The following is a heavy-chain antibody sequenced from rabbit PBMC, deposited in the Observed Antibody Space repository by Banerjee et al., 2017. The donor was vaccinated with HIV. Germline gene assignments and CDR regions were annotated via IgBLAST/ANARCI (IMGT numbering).Heavy chain of an antibody. CDR1: GISFSSSYY. CDR3: ARSIFYAGYAGYGYVFNL. D-gene: IGHD6-1*01. Sequence: QSLEESGGDLVKPGASLTLTCTASGISFSSSYYMCWVRQAPGKGLEWIACIYTGSSGSTYYASWAKGRFTISKTSSTTVTLQMTSLTAADTATYFCARSIFYAGYAGYGYVFNLWGPGTLVTVS. V-gene: IGHV1S40*01. J-gene: IGHJ4*01. CDR2: IYTGSSGST.